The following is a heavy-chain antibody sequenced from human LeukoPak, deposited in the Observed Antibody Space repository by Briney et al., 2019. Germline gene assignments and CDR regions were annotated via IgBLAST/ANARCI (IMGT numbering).Heavy chain of an antibody. D-gene: IGHD5-24*01. V-gene: IGHV3-64*01. CDR3: ARGRDGYNYDY. J-gene: IGHJ4*02. CDR1: GFTFSSYA. Sequence: GGSLRLSCAASGFTFSSYAMHWVRQAPGKGLEYVSVISSNGGSTYYANSVKGRFTISRDNSKNTLYLQMGSLRAEDMAVYYCARGRDGYNYDYWGQGTLVTVSS. CDR2: ISSNGGST.